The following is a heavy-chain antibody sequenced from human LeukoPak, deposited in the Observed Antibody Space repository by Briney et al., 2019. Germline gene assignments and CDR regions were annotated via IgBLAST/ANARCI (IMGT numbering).Heavy chain of an antibody. CDR2: ICAYHGNT. D-gene: IGHD3-3*01. J-gene: IGHJ4*02. V-gene: IGHV1-18*01. Sequence: ASVTVSRKGSGYTFTTYGINWVRQAPAQGLAWMGWICAYHGNTNYAQKLQGRVTMTTDTSTSTAYMRLRSLRSDDTAVYYCARGSRGIDFWSGSYHYFDYWGQGTLLTVSS. CDR1: GYTFTTYG. CDR3: ARGSRGIDFWSGSYHYFDY.